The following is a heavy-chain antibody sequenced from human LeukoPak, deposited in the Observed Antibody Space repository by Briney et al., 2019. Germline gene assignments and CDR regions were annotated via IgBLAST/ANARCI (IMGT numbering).Heavy chain of an antibody. V-gene: IGHV1-18*01. J-gene: IGHJ4*02. CDR2: ISAYNGNT. CDR3: ARDVLKRRSWPLNDY. D-gene: IGHD6-13*01. CDR1: GYTFTSYG. Sequence: ASVKVSCKASGYTFTSYGISWVRQAPGQGLEWMGWISAYNGNTNYAQKLQGRVTMTTGTSTSTAYMELRSLRSDDTAVYYCARDVLKRRSWPLNDYWGQGTLVTVSS.